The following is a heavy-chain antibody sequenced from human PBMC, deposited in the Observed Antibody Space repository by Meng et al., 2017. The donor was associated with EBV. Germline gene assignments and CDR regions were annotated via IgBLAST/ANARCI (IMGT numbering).Heavy chain of an antibody. CDR2: INPNSGGT. CDR1: GYTFTGYY. CDR3: ARVGIAVAGTGDY. Sequence: QVQLVESGAGVKKLGASVKVSCKASGYTFTGYYMHWVRQAPGQGLEWMGRINPNSGGTNYAQKFQGRVTMTRDTSISTAYMELSRLRSDDTAVYYCARVGIAVAGTGDYWGQGTLVTVSS. J-gene: IGHJ4*02. V-gene: IGHV1-2*06. D-gene: IGHD6-19*01.